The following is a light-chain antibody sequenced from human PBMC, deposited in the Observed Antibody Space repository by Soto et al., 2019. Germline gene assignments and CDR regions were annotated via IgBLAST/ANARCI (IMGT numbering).Light chain of an antibody. V-gene: IGKV3-20*01. CDR1: QSISSSY. J-gene: IGKJ4*01. CDR2: GAS. Sequence: IVFAQCRSTLSPSPGERSTLSCMTSQSISSSYLAWYQQKPGQAPRLLIYGASNRATAIPDRFSGSGSGTDFTLTISRLQPEDFAVYYCQQNCSTPLTFGGGTKVDIK. CDR3: QQNCSTPLT.